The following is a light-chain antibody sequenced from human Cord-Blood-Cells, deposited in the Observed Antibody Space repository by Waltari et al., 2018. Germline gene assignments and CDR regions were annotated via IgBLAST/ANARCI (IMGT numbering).Light chain of an antibody. CDR1: SGSIASNY. CDR3: QSYDSSLGV. J-gene: IGLJ3*02. V-gene: IGLV6-57*03. Sequence: NFMPTQPHSVSESPGKTVTISCTRSSGSIASNYVQWYQQRPGSAPTTVIYEDNQRPSGVPDRFSGSIDSSSNSASLTISGLKTEDEADYYCQSYDSSLGVFGGGTKLTVL. CDR2: EDN.